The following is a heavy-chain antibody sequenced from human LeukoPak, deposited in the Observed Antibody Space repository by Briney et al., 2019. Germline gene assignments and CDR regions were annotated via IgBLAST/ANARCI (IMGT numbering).Heavy chain of an antibody. Sequence: ASVKVSCKASGYTFTSYDINWVRQATGQGLEWMGWMNPNSGNTGYAQKFHGRHTMTKNNSISTAYMEPSSLRSEDTAVYYCARGLYSSGWYREQYYFDYWGPGTLVTVSS. J-gene: IGHJ4*02. D-gene: IGHD6-19*01. CDR2: MNPNSGNT. CDR1: GYTFTSYD. V-gene: IGHV1-8*01. CDR3: ARGLYSSGWYREQYYFDY.